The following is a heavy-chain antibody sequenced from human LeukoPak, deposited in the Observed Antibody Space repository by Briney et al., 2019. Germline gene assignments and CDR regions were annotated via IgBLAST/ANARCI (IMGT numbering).Heavy chain of an antibody. D-gene: IGHD3-9*01. J-gene: IGHJ6*03. V-gene: IGHV3-7*01. CDR3: ARNCSDDILTGYYILYYYMDG. Sequence: GGPLRLSCAASGLSLSRYWMIWVRQAPGKGLAGVANIKLVGSTKNYVDSVKGRFTISRDNAKNSLYLQMNSLRAEDTAVYYCARNCSDDILTGYYILYYYMDGWSEGTTVTVSS. CDR2: IKLVGSTK. CDR1: GLSLSRYW.